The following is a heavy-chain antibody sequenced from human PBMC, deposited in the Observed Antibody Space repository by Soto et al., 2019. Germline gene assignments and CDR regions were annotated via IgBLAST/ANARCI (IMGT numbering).Heavy chain of an antibody. V-gene: IGHV1-69*01. CDR3: ASTVGRYCSSTSCPFYYSYYGMDV. D-gene: IGHD2-2*01. Sequence: QVQLVQSGAEVMKPGSSVKVSCKASGGTFSSYAISWVRQAPGQGLEWMGGIIPIFGTANYAQKFQGSVTITADESTSTANMELRSLRSEDTDVYYCASTVGRYCSSTSCPFYYSYYGMDVWGQGTTVTVSS. CDR2: IIPIFGTA. CDR1: GGTFSSYA. J-gene: IGHJ6*02.